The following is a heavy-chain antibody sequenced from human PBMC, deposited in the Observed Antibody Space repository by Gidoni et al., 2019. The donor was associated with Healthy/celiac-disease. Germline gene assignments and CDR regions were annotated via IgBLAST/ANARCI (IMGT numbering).Heavy chain of an antibody. CDR1: GGTFSSSA. CDR3: ARDPTARHYYDSSVTGAFDI. V-gene: IGHV1-69*01. J-gene: IGHJ3*02. Sequence: QVQLVQSGAEVKKPGSSVKVSCEASGGTFSSSAIVWVRTAPGQGREWVGGIIPIFGTANYAQKFQGRVTITADESTSTAYMELSSLRSEDTAVYYCARDPTARHYYDSSVTGAFDIWGQGTMVTVSS. D-gene: IGHD3-22*01. CDR2: IIPIFGTA.